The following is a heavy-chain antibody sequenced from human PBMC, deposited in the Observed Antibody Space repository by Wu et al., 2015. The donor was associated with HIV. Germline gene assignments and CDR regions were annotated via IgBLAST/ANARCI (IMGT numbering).Heavy chain of an antibody. CDR2: INPLFGTV. D-gene: IGHD5-12*01. CDR3: ARNTDSVATSLYSLGV. Sequence: QAQLVQSGAEVKKPGSSVKVTCKASGDGFTSYAVSWVRQAPGEGLEWMGGINPLFGTVEPVEKFQDRVTFSTDEFKTTVYMELRSLRSEDSAVYYCARNTDSVATSLYSLGVWGQGTTITVSS. J-gene: IGHJ6*02. CDR1: GDGFTSYA. V-gene: IGHV1-69*05.